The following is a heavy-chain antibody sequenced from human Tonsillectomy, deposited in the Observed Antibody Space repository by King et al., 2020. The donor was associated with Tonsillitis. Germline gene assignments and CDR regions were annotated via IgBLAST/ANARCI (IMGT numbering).Heavy chain of an antibody. V-gene: IGHV3-13*01. CDR1: GFTFSSYD. J-gene: IGHJ3*02. Sequence: VQLVEFGGGLVQPGGSLRLSCAASGFTFSSYDMHWVRQATGKGLEWVSAIDTAGDTYYAGSVKGRFTISRENAKNFLYLQMNSLRAGDTAVYYCARSRSLHYYDSSGRPYDSFDIWGQGTMVTVSS. D-gene: IGHD3-22*01. CDR2: IDTAGDT. CDR3: ARSRSLHYYDSSGRPYDSFDI.